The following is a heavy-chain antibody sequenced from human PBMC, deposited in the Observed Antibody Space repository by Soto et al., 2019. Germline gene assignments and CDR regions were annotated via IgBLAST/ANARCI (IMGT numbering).Heavy chain of an antibody. CDR1: GYTSTNFG. CDR3: ARARMFSGAHHDY. D-gene: IGHD1-26*01. V-gene: IGHV1-18*04. J-gene: IGHJ4*02. CDR2: TTPSNGNA. Sequence: QGHLVQSGAVVENPGASVKVSCKASGYTSTNFGINWVRQAPGQVLDWMGWTTPSNGNANYPQKHSDRLTITTDTSTNTASLELRSLRSDDTAVYFCARARMFSGAHHDYWGQGTRVTVSS.